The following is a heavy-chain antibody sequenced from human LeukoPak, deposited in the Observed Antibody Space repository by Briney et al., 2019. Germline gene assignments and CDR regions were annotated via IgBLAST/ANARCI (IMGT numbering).Heavy chain of an antibody. V-gene: IGHV3-74*01. CDR2: INSDGSST. D-gene: IGHD4-23*01. Sequence: GGSLRLSCAASGFTFSSYWMHWVRQAPGKGLVWVSRINSDGSSTSYADSVKGRFTISRDNAKNSLYLQMNSLRAEDTAVYFCARDDGGNFNDAFDIWGQGTMVTVSS. CDR3: ARDDGGNFNDAFDI. CDR1: GFTFSSYW. J-gene: IGHJ3*02.